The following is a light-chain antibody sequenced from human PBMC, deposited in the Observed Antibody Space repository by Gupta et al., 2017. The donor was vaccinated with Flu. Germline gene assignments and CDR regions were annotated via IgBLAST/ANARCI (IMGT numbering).Light chain of an antibody. CDR2: DVS. CDR3: SSSTSSTTWV. V-gene: IGLV2-14*04. CDR1: SSDVGAYNH. Sequence: SITISCTGTSSDVGAYNHVSWYQQHPGNAPKLMICDVSNRPSGVSNRFSGSKSGNTASLTISGLQAEDEADYYCSSSTSSTTWVFGGGTKLTVL. J-gene: IGLJ3*02.